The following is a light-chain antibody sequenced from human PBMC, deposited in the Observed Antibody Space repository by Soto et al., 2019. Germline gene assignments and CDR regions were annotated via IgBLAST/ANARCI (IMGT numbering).Light chain of an antibody. CDR2: GAS. CDR1: QSISTK. CDR3: QHYNDWPPTWT. J-gene: IGKJ1*01. V-gene: IGKV3-15*01. Sequence: EIVMTQSPATLSVSPGERATLSCRARQSISTKLAWYQQKPGQAPSVLIYGASTRGTGIPARFSGSGSGTVFTLTISSLQSEDFAVYHCQHYNDWPPTWTFGQGTRVEIK.